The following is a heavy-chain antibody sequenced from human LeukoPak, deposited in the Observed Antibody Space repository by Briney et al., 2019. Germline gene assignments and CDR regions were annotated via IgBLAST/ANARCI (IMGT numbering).Heavy chain of an antibody. Sequence: GASVKVSCKASGGTFSSYAISWVRQAPGQGLEWMGGIIPIFGTANYAQKFQGRVTITVDESTSTAYMELSSLRSEDTAVYYCAREPLGPIAVAYYYYYGMDVWGQGTTVTVSS. CDR2: IIPIFGTA. CDR3: AREPLGPIAVAYYYYYGMDV. J-gene: IGHJ6*02. V-gene: IGHV1-69*13. D-gene: IGHD6-19*01. CDR1: GGTFSSYA.